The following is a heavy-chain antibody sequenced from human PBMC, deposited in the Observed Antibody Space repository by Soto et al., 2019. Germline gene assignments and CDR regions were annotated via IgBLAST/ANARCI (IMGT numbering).Heavy chain of an antibody. J-gene: IGHJ5*02. CDR1: GGSFSGYY. CDR3: ARSVDP. CDR2: INHSGST. V-gene: IGHV4-34*01. Sequence: SETLSLTCAVYGGSFSGYYWSWIRQPPGKGLEWIGEINHSGSTYYNPSLKSRVTISVDTAKNQFSLKLSSVTAADTAVYYCARSVDPWGQGTLVTVSS.